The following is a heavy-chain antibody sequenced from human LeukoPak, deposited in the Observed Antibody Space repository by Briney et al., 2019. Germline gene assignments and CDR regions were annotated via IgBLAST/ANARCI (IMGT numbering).Heavy chain of an antibody. J-gene: IGHJ4*02. CDR1: GGSISNYY. Sequence: PSETLSLTCTVSGGSISNYYWSWIRQPPGKGLEWIGYIYYSGSTNYNPSLKSRVTISVDTSKNQFSLKLSSVTAADTAVYYCARQAYTYGPSDYWGQGTLVTVSS. D-gene: IGHD5-18*01. CDR2: IYYSGST. V-gene: IGHV4-59*08. CDR3: ARQAYTYGPSDY.